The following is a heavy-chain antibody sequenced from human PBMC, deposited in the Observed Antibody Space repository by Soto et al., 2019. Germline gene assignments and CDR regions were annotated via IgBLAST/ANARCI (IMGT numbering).Heavy chain of an antibody. CDR1: GDSVSSNSAA. CDR3: ARDQSQWQVQGLSLDPFDI. Sequence: SQTLSLTCAISGDSVSSNSAAWNWIRQSPSRGLEWLGRTYYRSKWYNDYAVSVKSRITINPDTSKNQFSLQLNSVTPEDTAVYYCARDQSQWQVQGLSLDPFDIWSQGTMVTVSS. CDR2: TYYRSKWYN. D-gene: IGHD6-19*01. V-gene: IGHV6-1*01. J-gene: IGHJ3*02.